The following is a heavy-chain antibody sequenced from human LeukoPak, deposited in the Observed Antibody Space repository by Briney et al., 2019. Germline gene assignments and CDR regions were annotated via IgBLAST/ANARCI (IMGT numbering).Heavy chain of an antibody. J-gene: IGHJ5*02. Sequence: GGSLRLSCAASGFTFSTYAMSWVRQAPGKGLEWVSGISGSGGRTYYADSVKGRFTISRDNSKNTLYLQMNSLRAEDTAIYYCANQNMDRGVTWGQGTLVTVSS. CDR3: ANQNMDRGVT. CDR2: ISGSGGRT. D-gene: IGHD3-10*01. CDR1: GFTFSTYA. V-gene: IGHV3-23*01.